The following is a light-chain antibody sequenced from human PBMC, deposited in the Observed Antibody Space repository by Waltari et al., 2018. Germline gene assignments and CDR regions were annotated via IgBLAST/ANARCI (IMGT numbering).Light chain of an antibody. V-gene: IGKV3-15*01. J-gene: IGKJ4*01. CDR1: QSISSN. Sequence: EVVMTQSPAPLSVSPGERVTLSCRASQSISSNLAWYQQKPGQAPRLLIYGASTRAPGIPARFSGSGSGTAFTLTITSMQSEDFAVYSCQQYNNWPITFGGGTKVEIK. CDR3: QQYNNWPIT. CDR2: GAS.